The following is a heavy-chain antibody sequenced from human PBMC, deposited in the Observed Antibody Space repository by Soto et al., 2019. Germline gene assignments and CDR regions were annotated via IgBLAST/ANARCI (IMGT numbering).Heavy chain of an antibody. Sequence: QVQLVQSGAEVKEPGSSVKVSCKASGGTFSSYAISWVRQAPGQGLEWMGGIIPIFGTANYAHKFQGRVTITADESTSTAYMELSSLRSEDTAVYYCARENHPVVAANNYYYYGIDVWGQGTTVTVSS. V-gene: IGHV1-69*01. CDR2: IIPIFGTA. J-gene: IGHJ6*02. D-gene: IGHD6-6*01. CDR1: GGTFSSYA. CDR3: ARENHPVVAANNYYYYGIDV.